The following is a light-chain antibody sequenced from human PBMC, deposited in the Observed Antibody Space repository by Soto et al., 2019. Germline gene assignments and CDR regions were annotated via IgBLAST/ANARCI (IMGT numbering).Light chain of an antibody. V-gene: IGLV2-14*01. CDR1: FSDINTYNF. CDR3: CIYTGTSLV. CDR2: DVS. Sequence: QSALTQPASVSGSPGQSITISCTGTFSDINTYNFVSWFRQHPGKAPKLMIYDVSSRPSGVSDRFSGSKSGKTASLTISGLQAEDEADYYCCIYTGTSLVFGGGTKLTVL. J-gene: IGLJ3*02.